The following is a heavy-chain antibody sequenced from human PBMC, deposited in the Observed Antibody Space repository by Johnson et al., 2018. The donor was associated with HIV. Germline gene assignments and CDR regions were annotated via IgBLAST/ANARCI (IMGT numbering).Heavy chain of an antibody. CDR1: GFTFSSYW. CDR2: IKQDGSEK. Sequence: VQLVESGGGLVQPGGSLRLSCAASGFTFSSYWMSWVRQAPGRGLEWLANIKQDGSEKDYVDSVKGRFTISRDNAKNSMYLQMNSLRAEDAAKYYCARLTYNFNSRLGAFDIWGQGTMVTVSS. V-gene: IGHV3-7*04. J-gene: IGHJ3*02. CDR3: ARLTYNFNSRLGAFDI. D-gene: IGHD1-20*01.